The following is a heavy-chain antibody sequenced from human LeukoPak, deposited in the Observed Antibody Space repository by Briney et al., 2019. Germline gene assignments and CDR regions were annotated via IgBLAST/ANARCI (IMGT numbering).Heavy chain of an antibody. J-gene: IGHJ4*02. D-gene: IGHD5-12*01. Sequence: GESLKISCKGSGNSFINYWIGWVRQMPGKGVEWMGIIYPGDSDTRYSPSFQGQVTISADRSISAAYLQWSSLKASDTAMYYCARVGYSGFAIDYWGQGTLVTVSS. CDR3: ARVGYSGFAIDY. CDR1: GNSFINYW. V-gene: IGHV5-51*01. CDR2: IYPGDSDT.